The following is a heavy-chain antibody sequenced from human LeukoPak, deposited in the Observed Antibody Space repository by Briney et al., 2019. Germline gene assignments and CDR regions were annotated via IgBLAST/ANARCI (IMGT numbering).Heavy chain of an antibody. CDR3: AREGPHYYDSSGIDY. CDR1: GFTFSDYY. D-gene: IGHD3-22*01. J-gene: IGHJ4*02. Sequence: GGSLRLSCAASGFTFSDYYMSWIRQAPGKGLEWVSYISSSGNIIYYADSVKGRFTISRDNAKNSLYLQMNSLRAEDTAVYYCAREGPHYYDSSGIDYWGQGTLVTVSS. CDR2: ISSSGNII. V-gene: IGHV3-11*04.